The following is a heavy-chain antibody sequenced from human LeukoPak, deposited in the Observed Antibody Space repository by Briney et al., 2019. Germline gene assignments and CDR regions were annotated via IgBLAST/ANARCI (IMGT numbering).Heavy chain of an antibody. J-gene: IGHJ6*02. CDR3: ARENFRYYYGSGSYSPYYYYGMDV. D-gene: IGHD3-10*01. Sequence: PGGSLRLSCAASGFTFSSYSMNWVRQAPGKGLEWVSSISSSNSYIYNADSVKGRFTISRDNAKNSLYLQMNSLRAEDTAVYYCARENFRYYYGSGSYSPYYYYGMDVWGQGTTVTVSS. CDR1: GFTFSSYS. V-gene: IGHV3-21*01. CDR2: ISSSNSYI.